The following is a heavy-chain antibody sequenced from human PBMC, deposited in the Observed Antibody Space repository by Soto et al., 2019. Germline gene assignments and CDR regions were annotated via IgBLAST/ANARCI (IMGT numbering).Heavy chain of an antibody. V-gene: IGHV3-48*03. J-gene: IGHJ3*02. CDR3: ARDGRTLYGDFMSGDAFDI. CDR2: INSSGRST. Sequence: GGSLRLSCAASGFTFRRYEMNWVRQAPGKGLEYVSYINSSGRSTYYAYSVKGRFTISRDTAKNSLYLQMKSLRVEDTAVYYYARDGRTLYGDFMSGDAFDIWGQGTMVTVSS. D-gene: IGHD4-17*01. CDR1: GFTFRRYE.